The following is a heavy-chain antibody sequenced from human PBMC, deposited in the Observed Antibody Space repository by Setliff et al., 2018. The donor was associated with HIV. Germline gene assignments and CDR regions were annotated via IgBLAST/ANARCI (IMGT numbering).Heavy chain of an antibody. Sequence: SETLSLTCTVSGDSLSLSTFYWAWIRQPPGRGPEWIGSIYSTGTTYYNPSLKSRVTISFDTSKNQFPLEVTSVTAADTAIYYCARHRFGSGWYGFVSGIDPWGQGTLVTVSS. J-gene: IGHJ5*02. CDR2: IYSTGTT. V-gene: IGHV4-39*01. CDR3: ARHRFGSGWYGFVSGIDP. CDR1: GDSLSLSTFY. D-gene: IGHD6-19*01.